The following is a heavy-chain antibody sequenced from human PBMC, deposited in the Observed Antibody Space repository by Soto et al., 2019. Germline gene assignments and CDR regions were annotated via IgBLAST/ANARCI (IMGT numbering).Heavy chain of an antibody. CDR2: IRSKAYGGTT. D-gene: IGHD3-10*01. CDR1: GFTFGDYA. Sequence: GGSLRLSCTASGFTFGDYAMSWFRQAPGKGLEWVGFIRSKAYGGTTEYAASVKGRFTISRDGSKNSLFLQMNSLKTEDTAVYYCTVWGSGNDFGAAWGQGILVTVSS. CDR3: TVWGSGNDFGAA. V-gene: IGHV3-49*01. J-gene: IGHJ4*02.